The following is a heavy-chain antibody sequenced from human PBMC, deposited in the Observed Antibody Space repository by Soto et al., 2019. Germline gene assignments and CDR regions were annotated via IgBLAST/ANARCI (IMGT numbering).Heavy chain of an antibody. CDR1: GGSFSGYY. CDR3: ARSLYSSGLNPFDY. V-gene: IGHV4-34*01. Sequence: SETLSLTCAVYGGSFSGYYWSWIRQPPGKGLEWIGEINHSGSTNYNPSLKSRVTISVDTPKNQFSLKLSSVTAADTAVYYCARSLYSSGLNPFDYWGQGTLVTVSS. D-gene: IGHD6-19*01. J-gene: IGHJ4*02. CDR2: INHSGST.